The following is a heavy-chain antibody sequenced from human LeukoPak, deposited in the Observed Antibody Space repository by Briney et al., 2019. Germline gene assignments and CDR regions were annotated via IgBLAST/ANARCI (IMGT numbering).Heavy chain of an antibody. CDR2: ISAYNGNT. J-gene: IGHJ4*02. CDR3: AREVDYYDSSGPVLTS. Sequence: ASVTVSCKASGYTFTSYGISWVRQAPGQGLEWMGWISAYNGNTNYAQKLQGRVTMTTDTSTSTAYMELRSLRSDDTAVYYCAREVDYYDSSGPVLTSWGQGTLVTVSS. D-gene: IGHD3-22*01. CDR1: GYTFTSYG. V-gene: IGHV1-18*01.